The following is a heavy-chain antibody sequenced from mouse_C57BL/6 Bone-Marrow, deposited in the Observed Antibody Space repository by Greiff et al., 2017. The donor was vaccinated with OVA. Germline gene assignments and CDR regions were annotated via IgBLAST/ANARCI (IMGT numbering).Heavy chain of an antibody. CDR1: GFTFSSYA. CDR3: ASPDY. CDR2: ISDGGSYT. J-gene: IGHJ2*01. V-gene: IGHV5-4*01. Sequence: EVQVVESGGGLVKPGGSLKLSCAASGFTFSSYAMSWVRQTPEKRLEWVATISDGGSYTYYTDNVKGRFTISRDNAKNNLYLQMSHLKSEDTAMYYCASPDYWGQGTTLTVSS.